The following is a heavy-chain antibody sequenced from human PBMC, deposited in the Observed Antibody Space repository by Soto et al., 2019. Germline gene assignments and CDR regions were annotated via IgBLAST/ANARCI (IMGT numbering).Heavy chain of an antibody. D-gene: IGHD2-21*01. Sequence: GASVKVSCKVSGYTLTELSMHWVRQAPGKGLEWMGGFDPEDGETIYAQKFQGRVTMTEDTSTDTAYMELSSLRSEDTAVYYCATAVIKSYCGGECSGFDPWGQGTLVTVSS. CDR1: GYTLTELS. CDR3: ATAVIKSYCGGECSGFDP. J-gene: IGHJ5*02. V-gene: IGHV1-24*01. CDR2: FDPEDGET.